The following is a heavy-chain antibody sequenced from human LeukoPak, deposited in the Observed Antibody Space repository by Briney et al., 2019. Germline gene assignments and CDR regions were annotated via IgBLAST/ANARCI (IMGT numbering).Heavy chain of an antibody. D-gene: IGHD1-26*01. V-gene: IGHV3-23*01. CDR2: ISGSGGST. Sequence: GGSLRLSCAASGFTFSSYAMSWVRQTPGKGLEWVSAISGSGGSTYYADSVKGRFTISRDNSKNTLYLQVNSLRAEDTAVYYCAKGGKWDVTPFDYWGQGTLVTVSS. J-gene: IGHJ4*02. CDR1: GFTFSSYA. CDR3: AKGGKWDVTPFDY.